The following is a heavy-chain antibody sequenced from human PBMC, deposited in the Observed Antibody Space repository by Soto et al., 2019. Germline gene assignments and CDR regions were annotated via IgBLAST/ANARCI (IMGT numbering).Heavy chain of an antibody. J-gene: IGHJ4*02. V-gene: IGHV4-38-2*01. D-gene: IGHD5-12*01. CDR2: IHHSGST. CDR3: ARSSGYVPGGY. CDR1: GYPISSGYY. Sequence: SETLSLTCAVSGYPISSGYYWGWIRQPPGKGLEWIEIIHHSGSTYYNPSLRSRITISVDTSKNQFSLKMPSVTAADTAVYYCARSSGYVPGGYWGQGILVTVS.